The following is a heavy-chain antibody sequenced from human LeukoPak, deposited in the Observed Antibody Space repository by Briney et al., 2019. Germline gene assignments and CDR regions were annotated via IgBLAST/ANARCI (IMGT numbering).Heavy chain of an antibody. CDR1: ASTFSRSY. CDR3: VIARGAG. V-gene: IGHV3-7*01. CDR2: MRLAGSVT. J-gene: IGHJ4*02. Sequence: GGSLRLSCAASASTFSRSYMGWVRQAPGKGLEWVALMRLAGSVTYYVESVKGRFTISRDNTKNLLYLHMNNLRAEDTPVYYCVIARGAGWGQGTLVTVSS. D-gene: IGHD6-13*01.